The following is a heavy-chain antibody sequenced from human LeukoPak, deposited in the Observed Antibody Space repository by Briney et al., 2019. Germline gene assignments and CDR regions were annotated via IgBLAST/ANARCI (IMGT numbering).Heavy chain of an antibody. CDR3: ARDLRDCSSTSCYDY. D-gene: IGHD2-2*01. CDR2: IYYSGST. V-gene: IGHV4-30-4*02. Sequence: SETLSLTCTVSGGSISSGDYYWSWIRQPPGKGLEWIGYIYYSGSTYYNPSLKSRVTISVDTSKNQFSLKLSSVTAADTAVYYCARDLRDCSSTSCYDYWGQGTLVTVSS. J-gene: IGHJ4*02. CDR1: GGSISSGDYY.